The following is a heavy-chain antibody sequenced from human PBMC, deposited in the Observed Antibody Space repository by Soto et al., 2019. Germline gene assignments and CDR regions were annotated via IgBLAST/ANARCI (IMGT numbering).Heavy chain of an antibody. D-gene: IGHD3-10*01. CDR1: GFTFSSNA. CDR2: ISGSGGST. CDR3: AKRASGSYFDY. V-gene: IGHV3-23*01. Sequence: EVELLESGGGLVQPGGSLRLSCAASGFTFSSNAMNWVRQAPGKGLEWVSVISGSGGSTYYTDSVKGRFTISRDNSKNTLYLQMKSLGAEDTAVYYCAKRASGSYFDYWGQGTLVTVSS. J-gene: IGHJ4*02.